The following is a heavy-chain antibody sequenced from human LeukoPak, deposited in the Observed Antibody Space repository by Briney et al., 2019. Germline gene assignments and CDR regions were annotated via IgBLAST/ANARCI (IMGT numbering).Heavy chain of an antibody. Sequence: GGSLRLSCATSGFTFSSYAMSWVRQAPGKGLEWVSAISGSGGSTYYADSVKGRFTISRDNSKNTLYLQMNSLRAEDTAVYYCAKDGSGGSCPDYWGQGTLVTVSS. V-gene: IGHV3-23*01. CDR1: GFTFSSYA. D-gene: IGHD2-15*01. CDR2: ISGSGGST. J-gene: IGHJ4*02. CDR3: AKDGSGGSCPDY.